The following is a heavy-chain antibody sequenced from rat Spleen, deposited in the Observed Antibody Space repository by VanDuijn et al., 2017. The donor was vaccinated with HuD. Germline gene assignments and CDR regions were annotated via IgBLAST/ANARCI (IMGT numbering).Heavy chain of an antibody. CDR2: ISYEGSRT. J-gene: IGHJ3*01. D-gene: IGHD4-3*01. CDR3: TREIIRGTRDWFAD. CDR1: GFTFSDYY. V-gene: IGHV5-22*01. Sequence: EVQLVESDGGLVQPGKSLKLSCAASGFTFSDYYMAWVRQAPKKGLEWVASISYEGSRTYYRDSVKGRFTISRDNANSTLYLQMNSLRSEDTATYYCTREIIRGTRDWFADWGQGTLVTVSS.